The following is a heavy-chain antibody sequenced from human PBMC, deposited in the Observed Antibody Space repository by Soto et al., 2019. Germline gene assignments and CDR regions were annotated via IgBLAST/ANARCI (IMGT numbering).Heavy chain of an antibody. V-gene: IGHV2-5*02. Sequence: QITLKESGPTLVKPTQTLTLTCTLSGFSLSTGGVGVGWIRQSPGKALEWLAVIYWDDVKHYSPSLERRLTITKDPSESEVVLTMTNMDPVDTAPYYCARKGSGDYALDYWGQGILVTVSS. CDR2: IYWDDVK. J-gene: IGHJ4*02. CDR3: ARKGSGDYALDY. CDR1: GFSLSTGGVG. D-gene: IGHD4-17*01.